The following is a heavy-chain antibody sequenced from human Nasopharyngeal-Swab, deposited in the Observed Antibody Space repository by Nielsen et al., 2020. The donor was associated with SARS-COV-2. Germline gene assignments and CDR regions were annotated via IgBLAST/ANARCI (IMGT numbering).Heavy chain of an antibody. V-gene: IGHV1-2*04. CDR2: INPNSGGT. CDR3: ARADLVGATTEWYYYYYGMDV. Sequence: WVRQAPGQGLEWMGWINPNSGGTNYAQKFQGWVTMTGDTSISTAYMELSRLRSDDTAAYYCARADLVGATTEWYYYYYGMDVWGQGTTVTVSS. D-gene: IGHD1-26*01. J-gene: IGHJ6*02.